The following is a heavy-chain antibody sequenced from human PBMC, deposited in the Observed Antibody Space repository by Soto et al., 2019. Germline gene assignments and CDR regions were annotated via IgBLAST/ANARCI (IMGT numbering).Heavy chain of an antibody. J-gene: IGHJ6*02. CDR2: LSYDGSNE. D-gene: IGHD6-19*01. Sequence: SLRLSCAASVFTCRRHGMHWVRQAPGKGLESVAILSYDGSNEYYADSVKGRFTISRDNSKNTLYLEMNNLRAEDTAVYYCAKDRSATLYYYGMDVWGQGTTVTVSS. CDR3: AKDRSATLYYYGMDV. V-gene: IGHV3-30*18. CDR1: VFTCRRHG.